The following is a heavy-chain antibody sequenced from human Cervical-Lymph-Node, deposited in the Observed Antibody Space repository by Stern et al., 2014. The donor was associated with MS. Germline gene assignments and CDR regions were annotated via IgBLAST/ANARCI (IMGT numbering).Heavy chain of an antibody. CDR2: ISWNSGSM. V-gene: IGHV3-9*01. CDR3: AKDISSGRWEAQYYYGMDV. CDR1: RFHVDDYA. J-gene: IGHJ6*02. D-gene: IGHD6-19*01. Sequence: EVHLVESGGGLVQPGRSLRLSCAGSRFHVDDYAMHWGLQAPGGGLEGGSSISWNSGSMEYADSVKGRFAISRDNAKKSLYLQMDSLRVEDTAIYYCAKDISSGRWEAQYYYGMDVWGQGTTVTVSS.